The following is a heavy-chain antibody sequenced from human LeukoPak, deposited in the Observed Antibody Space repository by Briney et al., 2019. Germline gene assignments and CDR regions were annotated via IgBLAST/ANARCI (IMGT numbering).Heavy chain of an antibody. Sequence: PSATLSLTCAVSGYSISSGYYWGWIRQPPGKGLEWIGSIYHSGSTHYNPSLKSRVTISVDTSKNQFSLKLSSVTAADTAVYYCAGVWFGELFSSYNWFDPWGQGTLVTVSS. J-gene: IGHJ5*02. CDR2: IYHSGST. CDR3: AGVWFGELFSSYNWFDP. D-gene: IGHD3-10*01. V-gene: IGHV4-38-2*01. CDR1: GYSISSGYY.